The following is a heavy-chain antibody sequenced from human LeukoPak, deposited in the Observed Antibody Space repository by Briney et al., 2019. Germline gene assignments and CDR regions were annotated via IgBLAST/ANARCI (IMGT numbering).Heavy chain of an antibody. CDR3: ARMPRLTVISFDI. CDR2: IYTSGIT. Sequence: SETLSLTCTVSSDSINTGRYYWSWIRQPAGKGLEWIGHIYTSGITNFKPSLKSRVTFSVDTSKNQFSLRLNSVTAADTAVYYCARMPRLTVISFDIWGQGTLVTVSS. V-gene: IGHV4-61*09. J-gene: IGHJ3*02. D-gene: IGHD3-16*02. CDR1: SDSINTGRYY.